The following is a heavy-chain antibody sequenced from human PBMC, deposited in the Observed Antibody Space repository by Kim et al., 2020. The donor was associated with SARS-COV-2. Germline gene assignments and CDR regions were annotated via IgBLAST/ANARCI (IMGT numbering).Heavy chain of an antibody. Sequence: ASVKVSCKASGYTFTGYYMHWVRQAPGQGLEWMGRINPNSGGTNYAQKFQGRVTMTRDTSISTAYMELSRLRSDDTAVYYCARDIRRQQLPSNWFDPWGQGTLVTVSS. CDR3: ARDIRRQQLPSNWFDP. D-gene: IGHD6-13*01. J-gene: IGHJ5*02. V-gene: IGHV1-2*06. CDR1: GYTFTGYY. CDR2: INPNSGGT.